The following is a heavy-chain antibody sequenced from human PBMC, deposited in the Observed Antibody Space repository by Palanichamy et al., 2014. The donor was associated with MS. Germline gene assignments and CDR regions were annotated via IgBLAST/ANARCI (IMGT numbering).Heavy chain of an antibody. V-gene: IGHV1-2*02. CDR3: AKGDGGTTVITD. J-gene: IGHJ4*02. Sequence: QVQLVQSGAEVKKPGASVKVSCKTSGYTFKGYYLHWVRQAPGQGLEWMGWNNPSSGVANYAQRFQGRVTMTRDTSISTAYMELSSLTYDDTAIYYCAKGDGGTTVITDWGQGTPVTVSS. CDR1: GYTFKGYY. CDR2: NNPSSGVA. D-gene: IGHD4-23*01.